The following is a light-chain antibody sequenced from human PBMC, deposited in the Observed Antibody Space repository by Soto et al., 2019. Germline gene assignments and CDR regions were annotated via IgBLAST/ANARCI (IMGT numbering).Light chain of an antibody. Sequence: DIQMTQSPSSLSASVGDRVTITCRASQSISTYLNWYQQKPGKAPKLLIYGASSLQGGVPSRFSGSGSGTDFTLTISSLQPEDFATYYCQQSSSIPITFGQGTRLETK. CDR2: GAS. CDR1: QSISTY. V-gene: IGKV1-39*01. CDR3: QQSSSIPIT. J-gene: IGKJ5*01.